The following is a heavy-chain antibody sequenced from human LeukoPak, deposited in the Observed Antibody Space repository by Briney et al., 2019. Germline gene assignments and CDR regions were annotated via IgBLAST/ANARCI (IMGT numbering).Heavy chain of an antibody. V-gene: IGHV1-2*02. D-gene: IGHD6-6*01. Sequence: ASVKVSCKASGYTFTGYYMHWVRQAPGQGLEWMGWINPNSGGTNYAQKFQGRVTMTRDTSISTAYMELSRLRSDDTVVYYCARVGFIAARPFDYWGQGTLVTVSS. J-gene: IGHJ4*02. CDR3: ARVGFIAARPFDY. CDR1: GYTFTGYY. CDR2: INPNSGGT.